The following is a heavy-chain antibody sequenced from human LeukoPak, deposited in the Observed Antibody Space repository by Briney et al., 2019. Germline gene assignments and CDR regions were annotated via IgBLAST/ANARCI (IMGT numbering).Heavy chain of an antibody. Sequence: GGSLRLSCAASRFTFSDYYMSWIRQAPGKGLEWVSYISSSGSTIYYADSVKGRFTISRDNAKNSLYLQMNSLRAEDTAVYYCARNRYSSSWHFDYWGQGTLVTVSS. D-gene: IGHD6-13*01. CDR1: RFTFSDYY. CDR3: ARNRYSSSWHFDY. CDR2: ISSSGSTI. J-gene: IGHJ4*02. V-gene: IGHV3-11*04.